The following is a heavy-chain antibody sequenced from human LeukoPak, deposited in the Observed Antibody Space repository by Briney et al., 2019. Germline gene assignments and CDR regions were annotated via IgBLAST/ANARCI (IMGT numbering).Heavy chain of an antibody. CDR1: GFTFSNAW. V-gene: IGHV3-15*01. Sequence: GGSLRLSCAASGFTFSNAWMTWVRQAPGKGLEWVGRIKSKSDAGTTDYAAPVEGRFTISRDDSKNTLYLQMNSLKIEDTAVYYCTTGHYVWGSSCDYWGQGTLVTVSS. CDR3: TTGHYVWGSSCDY. J-gene: IGHJ4*02. D-gene: IGHD3-16*01. CDR2: IKSKSDAGTT.